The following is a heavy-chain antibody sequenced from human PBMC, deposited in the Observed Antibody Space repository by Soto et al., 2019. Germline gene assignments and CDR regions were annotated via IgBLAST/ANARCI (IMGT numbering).Heavy chain of an antibody. CDR3: ARDRDDYGSGNYYNRIDF. D-gene: IGHD3-10*01. CDR2: IIPIFGTP. Sequence: QVQVIQSGAEVKTPGSSVKVSCKVSGGIFSTYAISWLRQAPGQGLEWMGGIIPIFGTPNYAQNFQGRVTINADESTSTAYMELSGLRSEDTAVYYCARDRDDYGSGNYYNRIDFWGQGTLVTVSS. CDR1: GGIFSTYA. J-gene: IGHJ4*02. V-gene: IGHV1-69*01.